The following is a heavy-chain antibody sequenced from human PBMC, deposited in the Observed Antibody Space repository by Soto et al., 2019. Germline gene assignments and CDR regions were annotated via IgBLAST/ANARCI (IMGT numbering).Heavy chain of an antibody. CDR3: AKGYSNSGYYYGMDV. CDR1: GFTFDDYA. CDR2: ISWNSGRI. D-gene: IGHD4-4*01. Sequence: EVQLVESRGGLVQPGRSLRLSCAASGFTFDDYAMHWVRQAPGKGLECVSGISWNSGRIGYADSVKGRFTISRDNAKSSLYLQMNSLRTEDTALYYCAKGYSNSGYYYGMDVWGQGTTVTVSS. J-gene: IGHJ6*02. V-gene: IGHV3-9*01.